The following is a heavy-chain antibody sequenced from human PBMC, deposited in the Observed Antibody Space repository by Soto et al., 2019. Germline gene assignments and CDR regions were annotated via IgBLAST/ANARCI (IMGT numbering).Heavy chain of an antibody. J-gene: IGHJ6*02. CDR1: GGSISSGDYY. V-gene: IGHV4-30-4*01. D-gene: IGHD1-20*01. CDR3: ARDIKDYYYYYGMDV. Sequence: SEPLSLTCTVSGGSISSGDYYWSWIRQPPGKGLEWIGYIYYSGSTYYNPSLKSRVTISVDTSKNQFSLKLSSVTAADTAVYYCARDIKDYYYYYGMDVWGQGTTVTVSS. CDR2: IYYSGST.